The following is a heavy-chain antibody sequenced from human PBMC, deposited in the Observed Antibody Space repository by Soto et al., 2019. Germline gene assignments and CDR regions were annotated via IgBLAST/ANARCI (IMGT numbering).Heavy chain of an antibody. CDR2: ISRDGSST. J-gene: IGHJ4*02. Sequence: EVQLVESGGGLVQPGWSLRLSCAGSGLTFSNYWIHWVRQAPGQGLAWVSRISRDGSSTTYADSVKGRFTISRDFAKNTVYLQRNSLRAEDTAVDYCARESSGYSSYFDYWGRGSLVTVSS. V-gene: IGHV3-74*01. D-gene: IGHD5-12*01. CDR1: GLTFSNYW. CDR3: ARESSGYSSYFDY.